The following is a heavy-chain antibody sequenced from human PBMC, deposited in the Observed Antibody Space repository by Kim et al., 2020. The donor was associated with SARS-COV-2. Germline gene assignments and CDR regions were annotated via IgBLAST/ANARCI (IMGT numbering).Heavy chain of an antibody. J-gene: IGHJ4*02. CDR2: VRSDGSST. CDR1: GFTFSSYG. D-gene: IGHD6-19*01. V-gene: IGHV3-74*01. Sequence: GGSLRLSCAASGFTFSSYGMYWVRQAPGKGLVWVSLVRSDGSSTTYADSVKGRFTISRDNAKNTLYLQMNSLRAEDTGVYYCAGELAGTRPPRWGQGTLVTVSS. CDR3: AGELAGTRPPR.